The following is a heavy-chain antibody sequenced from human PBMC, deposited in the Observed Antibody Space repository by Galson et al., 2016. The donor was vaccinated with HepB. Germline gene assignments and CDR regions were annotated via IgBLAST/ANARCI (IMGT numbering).Heavy chain of an antibody. Sequence: SLRLSCAASGFIFSSYWMSWVRQAPGKGLEWVANIKQEGSEKFYVDSLKGRLTISRDNAKNSLFLQMNSLRADDTAVYYCARGRLTMVRGLNGNYFDLWGQGTLVTVSS. V-gene: IGHV3-7*03. D-gene: IGHD3-10*01. CDR3: ARGRLTMVRGLNGNYFDL. J-gene: IGHJ4*02. CDR1: GFIFSSYW. CDR2: IKQEGSEK.